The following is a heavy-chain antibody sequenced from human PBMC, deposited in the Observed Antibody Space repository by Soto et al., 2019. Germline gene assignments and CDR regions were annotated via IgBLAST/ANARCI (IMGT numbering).Heavy chain of an antibody. CDR2: ISSSSSTI. CDR1: GFTFSSYS. J-gene: IGHJ3*02. V-gene: IGHV3-48*01. Sequence: GGSLRLSCAASGFTFSSYSMNWVRQAPGKGLEWVSYISSSSSTIYYADSVKGRFTISRDNAKNSLYLQMNSLRAEDTAVYYCARDDYGDYIGAFDMWGQGIMVT. D-gene: IGHD4-17*01. CDR3: ARDDYGDYIGAFDM.